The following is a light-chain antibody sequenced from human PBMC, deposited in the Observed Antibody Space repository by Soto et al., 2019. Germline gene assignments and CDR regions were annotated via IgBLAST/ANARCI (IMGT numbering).Light chain of an antibody. CDR2: DVN. J-gene: IGLJ2*01. CDR3: TSWTTSTTMI. CDR1: SSDIGAYNF. Sequence: QSALTQPASVSGSPGQSITISCTGTSSDIGAYNFVSWYQQHPGKAPKLMFYDVNIRPSGVSNRFSGSKSGNTASLTISGLPAEDEADYYCTSWTTSTTMIFGGGTKVTVL. V-gene: IGLV2-14*03.